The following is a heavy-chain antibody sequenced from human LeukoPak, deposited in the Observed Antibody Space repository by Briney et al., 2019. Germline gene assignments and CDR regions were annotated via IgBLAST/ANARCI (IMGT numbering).Heavy chain of an antibody. V-gene: IGHV4-34*01. CDR2: INHSGST. CDR1: GGSFSGYY. J-gene: IGHJ4*02. D-gene: IGHD6-13*01. CDR3: ARVASYRSLDY. Sequence: SETLSLTCTVCGGSFSGYYWSWIRQPPGKGLEWIGEINHSGSTNYNPSLKSRVTISVDTSKNQFSLKLSSVTAADTAVYYCARVASYRSLDYWGQGTLVTVSS.